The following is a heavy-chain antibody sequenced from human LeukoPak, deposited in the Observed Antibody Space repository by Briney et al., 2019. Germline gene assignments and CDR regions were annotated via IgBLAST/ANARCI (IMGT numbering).Heavy chain of an antibody. CDR1: GGSISSYY. D-gene: IGHD3-22*01. CDR2: IYTSGST. Sequence: PSETLSLTCTVSGGSISSYYWSWIRQPAGKGLERIGRIYTSGSTNYNPSLKSRVTMSVDTSKNQFSLKLSSVTAADTAVYYCARDGYYYDSSGYYDYWGQGTLVTVSS. J-gene: IGHJ4*02. CDR3: ARDGYYYDSSGYYDY. V-gene: IGHV4-4*07.